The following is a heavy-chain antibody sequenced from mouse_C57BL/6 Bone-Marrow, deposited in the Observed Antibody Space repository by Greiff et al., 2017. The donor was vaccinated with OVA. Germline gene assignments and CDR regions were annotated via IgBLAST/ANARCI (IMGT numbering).Heavy chain of an antibody. CDR3: GYDYDGFDY. Sequence: QVQLQQSDAELVNPGASVKISCKVSGYTSTDHTIHWMKQRPQQGREWIGYIYPRDGSTKYKEKFKGKATLTADKSSSPAYLQLNSLTSEDSEGYFCGYDYDGFDYWGQGTTLTVSS. CDR1: GYTSTDHT. J-gene: IGHJ2*01. CDR2: IYPRDGST. V-gene: IGHV1-78*01. D-gene: IGHD2-4*01.